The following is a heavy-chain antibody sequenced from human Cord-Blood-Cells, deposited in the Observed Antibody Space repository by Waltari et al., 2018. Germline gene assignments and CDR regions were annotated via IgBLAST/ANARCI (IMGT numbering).Heavy chain of an antibody. CDR2: IWYDGSNK. CDR3: ARDRGSSSWYQIYYYYYGMDV. V-gene: IGHV3-33*01. Sequence: QVQLVESGGGVVQPGRSLRLSCAASGFTFSSYGMHWVRQAPGTGLEWVAVIWYDGSNKYYADSVKGRFTISRDNSKNTLYLQMNSLRAEDTAVYYCARDRGSSSWYQIYYYYYGMDVWGQGTTVTVSS. CDR1: GFTFSSYG. J-gene: IGHJ6*02. D-gene: IGHD6-13*01.